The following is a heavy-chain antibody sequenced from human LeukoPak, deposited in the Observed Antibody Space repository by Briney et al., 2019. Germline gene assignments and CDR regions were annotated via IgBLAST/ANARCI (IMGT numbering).Heavy chain of an antibody. J-gene: IGHJ6*02. D-gene: IGHD1-26*01. V-gene: IGHV5-51*01. CDR2: IYPGDSAT. Sequence: GEPLKISCEVSGYSFATYWIGWVRQMPGKGLEWMGIIYPGDSATRYSPSFQGQVTISADKSITTAYLQWSSLKASDTAMYYCARSGGSRMPQYGMDVWGQGTTVTVSS. CDR1: GYSFATYW. CDR3: ARSGGSRMPQYGMDV.